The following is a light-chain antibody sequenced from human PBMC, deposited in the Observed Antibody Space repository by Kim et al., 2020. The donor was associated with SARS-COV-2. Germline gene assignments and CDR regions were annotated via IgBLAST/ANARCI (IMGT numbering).Light chain of an antibody. CDR3: QQSYITPCT. Sequence: DIQMTQSPSTLSASVGDRINNTCRTTQSISSHLNWYQQKPGRAPKLLISAASTLQGGVPSRFSGSGSETDFTLTISSLQPEDFATYFCQQSYITPCTFGRGTKVDIK. CDR1: QSISSH. CDR2: AAS. V-gene: IGKV1-39*01. J-gene: IGKJ4*02.